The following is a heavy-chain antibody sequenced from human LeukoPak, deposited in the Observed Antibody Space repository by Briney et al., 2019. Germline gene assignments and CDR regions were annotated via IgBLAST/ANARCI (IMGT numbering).Heavy chain of an antibody. CDR2: ISGSGGST. Sequence: PVGSLRLSCAASGFTFSSYAMSWVRQAPGKGLEWVSAISGSGGSTYYADSVKGRFTISRDSSKNTLYLQMNSLRAEDTAVYYCAKDLGIAAAGHFDYWGQGTLVTVSS. J-gene: IGHJ4*02. CDR3: AKDLGIAAAGHFDY. D-gene: IGHD6-13*01. V-gene: IGHV3-23*01. CDR1: GFTFSSYA.